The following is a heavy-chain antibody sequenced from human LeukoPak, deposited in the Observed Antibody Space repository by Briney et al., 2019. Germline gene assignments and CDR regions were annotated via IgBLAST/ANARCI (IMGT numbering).Heavy chain of an antibody. J-gene: IGHJ4*02. CDR1: GFTFDDYA. CDR3: AKEGPYYDSSGYYLDY. V-gene: IGHV3-9*01. CDR2: ISWNSGSI. D-gene: IGHD3-22*01. Sequence: PGRSLRLSCAASGFTFDDYATHWVRQAPGKGLEWASGISWNSGSIGYADSVKGRFTISRDNAKNSLYLQMNSLRAEDTALYYCAKEGPYYDSSGYYLDYWGQGTLVTVSS.